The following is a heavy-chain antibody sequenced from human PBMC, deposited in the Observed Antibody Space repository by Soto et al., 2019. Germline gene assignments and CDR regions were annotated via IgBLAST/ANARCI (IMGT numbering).Heavy chain of an antibody. V-gene: IGHV6-1*01. D-gene: IGHD3-16*01. J-gene: IGHJ4*02. Sequence: PSKSVSLNCGFSGDSVSSNSAAWNWIRQSPSRGLEWLGRTYYRSKWFNNYALSVKSRITINPDTSNNQFYLQLNSLTPEHTAVYCRTRGDQEFDYWGQGTLLAVST. CDR1: GDSVSSNSAA. CDR2: TYYRSKWFN. CDR3: TRGDQEFDY.